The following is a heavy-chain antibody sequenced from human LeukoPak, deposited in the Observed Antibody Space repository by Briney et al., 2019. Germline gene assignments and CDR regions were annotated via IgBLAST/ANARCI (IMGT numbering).Heavy chain of an antibody. CDR2: IYYSGST. J-gene: IGHJ4*02. V-gene: IGHV4-39*07. Sequence: SETLSLTCTVSGGSISSSSYYWGWIRQPPGKGLEWIGSIYYSGSTYYNPSLKSRVTISADTSRNQFSLKLSSVTAADTAVYYCARALDELVIFDYWGQGTLVTVSS. D-gene: IGHD3-9*01. CDR1: GGSISSSSYY. CDR3: ARALDELVIFDY.